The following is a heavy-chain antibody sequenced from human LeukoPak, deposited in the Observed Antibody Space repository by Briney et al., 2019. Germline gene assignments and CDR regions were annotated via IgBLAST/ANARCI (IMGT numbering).Heavy chain of an antibody. D-gene: IGHD6-6*01. CDR2: ISSSSSTL. Sequence: GGSLRLSCAASGLTFSSYSMNWVRQAPGKGLEWVSYISSSSSTLYYADSVKGRFTLSRDNAKNSLYLQMNSLRAEDSAVYYCAREWSSSSGKAFDYWGQGTLVTVSS. J-gene: IGHJ4*02. CDR3: AREWSSSSGKAFDY. V-gene: IGHV3-48*04. CDR1: GLTFSSYS.